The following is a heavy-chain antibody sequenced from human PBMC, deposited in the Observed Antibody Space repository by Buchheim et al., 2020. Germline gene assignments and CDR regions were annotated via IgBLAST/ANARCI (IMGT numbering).Heavy chain of an antibody. V-gene: IGHV3-33*01. CDR3: AREEKMITFGGVIVIPPFDY. CDR1: GFTFSSYG. J-gene: IGHJ4*02. D-gene: IGHD3-16*02. Sequence: QVQLVESGGGVVQPGRSLRLSCAASGFTFSSYGMHWVRQAPGKGLEWVAVIWYDGSNKYYADSVKGRFTISRDNSKNTLYLQMNSLRAEDTAVYYCAREEKMITFGGVIVIPPFDYWGQGTL. CDR2: IWYDGSNK.